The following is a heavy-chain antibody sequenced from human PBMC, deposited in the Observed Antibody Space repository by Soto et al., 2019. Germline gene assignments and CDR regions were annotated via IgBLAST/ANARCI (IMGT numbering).Heavy chain of an antibody. CDR2: ISWNSGSI. CDR3: AKGYCSSTSCYALDI. V-gene: IGHV3-9*01. J-gene: IGHJ3*02. D-gene: IGHD2-2*01. CDR1: GFTFDDYA. Sequence: EVQLVESGGGLVQPGRSLRLSCAASGFTFDDYAMHWVRQAPGKGLEWVSGISWNSGSIGYADSVKGRFTISRDNAKNSLYLKMNSLRAEDTALYYCAKGYCSSTSCYALDIWGQGTMVTVSS.